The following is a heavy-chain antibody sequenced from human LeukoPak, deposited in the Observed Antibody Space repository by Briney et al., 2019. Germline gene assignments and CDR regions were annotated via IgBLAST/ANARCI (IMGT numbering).Heavy chain of an antibody. CDR2: IYYSGST. J-gene: IGHJ4*02. CDR3: ASLTTVTQGYFDS. Sequence: SETLPLTCTVSGGSISSYYWSWVRQPPGKGLEWIGYIYYSGSTNYNPSLKSRLTISVDTSKKQFSLKLSSVTATDTAVYYCASLTTVTQGYFDSWGQGTLVTVSS. CDR1: GGSISSYY. D-gene: IGHD4-17*01. V-gene: IGHV4-59*08.